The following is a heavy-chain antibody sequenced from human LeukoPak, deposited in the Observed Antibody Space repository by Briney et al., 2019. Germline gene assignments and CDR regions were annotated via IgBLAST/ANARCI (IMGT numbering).Heavy chain of an antibody. CDR1: GLTFSNYA. V-gene: IGHV3-23*01. D-gene: IGHD3-16*01. CDR3: ARDGFGTGSN. J-gene: IGHJ4*02. CDR2: ISGSGGST. Sequence: PGGSLRLSCAASGLTFSNYAMSWVRQAPGKGLEWVSAISGSGGSTYYADSARGRFSISRDNSKNTLYLQMNSLRVEDTAVYYCARDGFGTGSNWGQGTLVTVSS.